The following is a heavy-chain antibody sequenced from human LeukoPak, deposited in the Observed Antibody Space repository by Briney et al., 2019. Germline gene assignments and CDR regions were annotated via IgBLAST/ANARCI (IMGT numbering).Heavy chain of an antibody. Sequence: SETLSLTCTVSGGSISSSSYYWSWSRQPPGKGLEWIGYIYYSGSTNYNPSLKSRVTISVDTSKNQFSLKLSSVTAADTAVYYCARQLLANWFDPWGQGTLVTVSS. CDR1: GGSISSSSYY. V-gene: IGHV4-61*05. CDR2: IYYSGST. D-gene: IGHD2-2*01. J-gene: IGHJ5*02. CDR3: ARQLLANWFDP.